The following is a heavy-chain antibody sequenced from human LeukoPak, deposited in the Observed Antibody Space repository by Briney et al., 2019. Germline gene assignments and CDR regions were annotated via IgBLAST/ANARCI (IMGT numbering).Heavy chain of an antibody. CDR2: IIPIFGTA. J-gene: IGHJ5*02. D-gene: IGHD3-22*01. Sequence: ASVKVSCKASGGTFSNYAINWVRQAPGQGLDWMGGIIPIFGTANYAQKFQGRVTITADESTSTAYMELSSLRSEDTAVYYCARGGLGYYDSSGLDNWFDPWGQGTLVTVSS. CDR3: ARGGLGYYDSSGLDNWFDP. V-gene: IGHV1-69*13. CDR1: GGTFSNYA.